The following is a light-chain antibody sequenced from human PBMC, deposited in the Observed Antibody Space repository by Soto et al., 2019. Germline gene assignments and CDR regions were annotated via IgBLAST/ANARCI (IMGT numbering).Light chain of an antibody. CDR3: AAWDDSLSVPYV. Sequence: QSVLTQPPSASGAPGQRVTISCSVSNANIGNNYVSWYQQLPGTAPKLLIYKNNHRPSGVPDRFSRSKSGTSASLAISGLRSEDEADYYCAAWDDSLSVPYVFGTGTKVTVL. J-gene: IGLJ1*01. CDR1: NANIGNNY. CDR2: KNN. V-gene: IGLV1-47*01.